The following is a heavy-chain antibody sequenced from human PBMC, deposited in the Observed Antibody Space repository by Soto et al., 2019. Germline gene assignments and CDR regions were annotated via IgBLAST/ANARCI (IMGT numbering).Heavy chain of an antibody. Sequence: ASVKVSCKASGGTFSSYAISWVRQSPGQGLEWMGGIIPIFGRANYAQKFQGRVTMTRDTSTSTVYMELSSLRSEDTAVYYCARNYGDYVELYAFDIWGQGTMVTVSS. V-gene: IGHV1-69*05. CDR2: IIPIFGRA. D-gene: IGHD4-17*01. CDR1: GGTFSSYA. J-gene: IGHJ3*02. CDR3: ARNYGDYVELYAFDI.